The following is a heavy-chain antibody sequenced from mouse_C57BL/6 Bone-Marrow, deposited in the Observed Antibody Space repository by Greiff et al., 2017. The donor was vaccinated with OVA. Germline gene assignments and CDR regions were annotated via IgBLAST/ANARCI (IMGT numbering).Heavy chain of an antibody. J-gene: IGHJ1*03. D-gene: IGHD1-1*01. CDR3: ARQRPYGSSSHWYFDV. CDR2: ISNGGGST. CDR1: GFTFSDYY. V-gene: IGHV5-12*01. Sequence: EVMLVESGGGLVQPGGSLKLSCAASGFTFSDYYMYWVRQTPEKRLEWVAYISNGGGSTYYPDTVKGRFTISRDNAKNTLYLQMSRLKSEDTAMYYCARQRPYGSSSHWYFDVWGTGTTVTVSS.